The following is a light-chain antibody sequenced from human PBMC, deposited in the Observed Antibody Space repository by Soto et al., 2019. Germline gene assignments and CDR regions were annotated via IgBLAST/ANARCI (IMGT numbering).Light chain of an antibody. CDR2: AAS. CDR3: QKYNSAPLT. Sequence: DIQMTQSPSSLAASVGDRVTITCRASQSISNYLAWYQQKAGSPPKLLIFAASTLQSGVPSRFSGSGSGTDFTLTINSLQPEDFATYYCQKYNSAPLTFGGGTKVDIK. J-gene: IGKJ4*01. V-gene: IGKV1-27*01. CDR1: QSISNY.